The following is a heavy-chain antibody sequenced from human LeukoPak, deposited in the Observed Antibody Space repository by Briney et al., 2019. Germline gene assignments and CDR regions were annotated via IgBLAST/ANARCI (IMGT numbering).Heavy chain of an antibody. D-gene: IGHD6-19*01. J-gene: IGHJ4*02. Sequence: GASVKVSCKASGYTFTNYYMHWVRQAPGQGLEWMGIINPSGGSTSYAQKFQGRVTMTRDTSTSTVYMELSSLRPEDTAVYYCARSYSSGWSYWGQGTLVTVSS. V-gene: IGHV1-46*01. CDR2: INPSGGST. CDR1: GYTFTNYY. CDR3: ARSYSSGWSY.